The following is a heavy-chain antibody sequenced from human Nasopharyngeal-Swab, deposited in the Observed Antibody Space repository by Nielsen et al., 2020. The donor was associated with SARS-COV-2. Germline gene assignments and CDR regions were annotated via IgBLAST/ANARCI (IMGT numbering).Heavy chain of an antibody. CDR2: ISWNSGSI. CDR1: GFTFDDYA. CDR3: AQMEAFDI. V-gene: IGHV3-9*01. Sequence: SLKISCAASGFTFDDYAMHWVRQAPGKGLEWVSGISWNSGSIGYADSVKGRFTISRDNAKNSLYLQMNSLRAEDTALYYCAQMEAFDIWGQGTMVTVSS. J-gene: IGHJ3*02. D-gene: IGHD5-24*01.